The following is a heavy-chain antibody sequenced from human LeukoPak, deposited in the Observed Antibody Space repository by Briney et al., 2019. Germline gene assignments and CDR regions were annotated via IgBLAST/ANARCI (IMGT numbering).Heavy chain of an antibody. J-gene: IGHJ4*02. Sequence: SQTLSHSCTVCRASINSGSHYWNWIRQPAGKGLEWIGRIYTSGSTEYNTSFKSRVIRSIDTSKNQFPLRLSSVTAADTAVYYCARSRERSCGSGSCYVDLQERWGQGVLVTVSS. CDR3: ARSRERSCGSGSCYVDLQER. V-gene: IGHV4-61*02. CDR2: IYTSGST. CDR1: RASINSGSHY. D-gene: IGHD2-2*01.